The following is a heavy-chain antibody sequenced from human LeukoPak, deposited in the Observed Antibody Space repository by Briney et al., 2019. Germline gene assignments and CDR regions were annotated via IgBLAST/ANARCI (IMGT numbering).Heavy chain of an antibody. Sequence: GGSLRLSCAASGSTFSSYAMSWVRQAPGKGLEWVSTISASGSHTHYADSAKGRFAISRDNARNTLYLQMSSLRANDTAVYYCAKDPGDSSWYFVLWGQGTLVTVSS. CDR2: ISASGSHT. CDR3: AKDPGDSSWYFVL. CDR1: GSTFSSYA. V-gene: IGHV3-23*01. J-gene: IGHJ4*02. D-gene: IGHD6-13*01.